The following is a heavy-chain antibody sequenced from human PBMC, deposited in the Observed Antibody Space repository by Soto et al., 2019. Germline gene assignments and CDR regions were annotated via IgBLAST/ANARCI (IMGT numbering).Heavy chain of an antibody. CDR3: ARVIYGDYPLPAFDI. D-gene: IGHD4-17*01. J-gene: IGHJ3*02. CDR2: INAGNGNT. CDR1: GYTFTSYA. V-gene: IGHV1-3*01. Sequence: QVQLVQSGAEVKKPGASVKVSCKASGYTFTSYAMHWVGQAPGQRLEWMGWINAGNGNTKYSQKFQGRVTITRDTSASTAYMELSSLRSEDTAVYYCARVIYGDYPLPAFDIWGQGTMVTVSS.